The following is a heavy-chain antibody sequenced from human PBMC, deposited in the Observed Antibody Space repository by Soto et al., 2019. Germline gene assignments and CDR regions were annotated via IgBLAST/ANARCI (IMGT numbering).Heavy chain of an antibody. J-gene: IGHJ6*02. CDR2: INSNSGDT. V-gene: IGHV1-2*02. Sequence: VKVSCKTSGYTFKLYYMHWVRQAPGQGLEWMGWINSNSGDTTYGQKFQGRVTMTRDTSTTTVFLELTTLTYDDTAVYYCSRGMDVWGQGTSVTVSS. CDR1: GYTFKLYY. CDR3: SRGMDV.